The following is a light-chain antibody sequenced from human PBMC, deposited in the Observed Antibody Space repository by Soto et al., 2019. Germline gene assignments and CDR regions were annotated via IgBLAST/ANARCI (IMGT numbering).Light chain of an antibody. CDR1: SSDVGGYNY. J-gene: IGLJ2*01. CDR2: DVS. CDR3: SSYTSSSLGV. Sequence: QSALTQPASVSGSPGQSITISCTGTSSDVGGYNYVSWYQQHPGKAPKLMIYDVSNRPSGGSNRFSGSKSGNTASLTISGLQAEDEADYYCSSYTSSSLGVFGGGTKLTVL. V-gene: IGLV2-14*01.